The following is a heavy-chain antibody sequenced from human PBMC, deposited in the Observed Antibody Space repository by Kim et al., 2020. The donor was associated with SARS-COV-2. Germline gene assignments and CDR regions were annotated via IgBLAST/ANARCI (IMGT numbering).Heavy chain of an antibody. J-gene: IGHJ4*02. V-gene: IGHV3-30*18. Sequence: GGSLRLSCAASGFTFSNYAMHWVRQAPGKGLEWVAVVSYDGSNKYYADSVKGRFTISRDNSKNTLYLQMNSLRAEDTAVYYCAKDLHKYDILTGYEIDYWGQGTLVTVSS. CDR3: AKDLHKYDILTGYEIDY. CDR2: VSYDGSNK. CDR1: GFTFSNYA. D-gene: IGHD3-9*01.